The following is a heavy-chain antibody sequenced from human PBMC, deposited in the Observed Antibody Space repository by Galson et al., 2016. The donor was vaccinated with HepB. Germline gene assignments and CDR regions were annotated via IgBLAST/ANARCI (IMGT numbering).Heavy chain of an antibody. CDR3: ARVVVVATFRWGKKKEEYYFDY. J-gene: IGHJ4*02. CDR1: GGSVSSGDNS. V-gene: IGHV4-30-2*01. CDR2: IHHSGRT. Sequence: TLSLTCAVSGGSVSSGDNSWSWIRQPPGKGLEWIGYIHHSGRTYYNPSLKSRVTISVDRSKYQFSLNLSSVTAADTAVYYCARVVVVATFRWGKKKEEYYFDYWGQGTLVTVSS. D-gene: IGHD2-15*01.